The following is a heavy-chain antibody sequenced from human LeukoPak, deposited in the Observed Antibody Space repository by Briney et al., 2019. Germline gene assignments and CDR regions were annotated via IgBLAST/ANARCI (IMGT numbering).Heavy chain of an antibody. J-gene: IGHJ4*02. CDR3: ARDKAVAGTLDY. Sequence: GGSLRLSCAASGFTFSSYSMNWVRQAPGKGLEWVSSISSSSSYIYYADSVKGRFTISRDNAKNSLYLQMDSLRAEDTAVYYCARDKAVAGTLDYWGQGTLVTVSS. CDR2: ISSSSSYI. V-gene: IGHV3-21*01. CDR1: GFTFSSYS. D-gene: IGHD6-19*01.